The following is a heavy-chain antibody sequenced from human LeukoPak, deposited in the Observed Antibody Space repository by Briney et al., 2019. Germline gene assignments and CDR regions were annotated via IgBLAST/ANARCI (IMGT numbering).Heavy chain of an antibody. V-gene: IGHV3-48*01. CDR1: GFTFSSYG. Sequence: PGGSLRLSCAASGFTFSSYGMNWVRQAPGKGLEWVSYISSSSNTIYYADSVKGRFTISRDNAKNSLYLQMNSLRAEDTAVYYCARVGPLAWELLWDYYYYYMDVWGKGTTVTVSS. J-gene: IGHJ6*03. CDR3: ARVGPLAWELLWDYYYYYMDV. D-gene: IGHD1-26*01. CDR2: ISSSSNTI.